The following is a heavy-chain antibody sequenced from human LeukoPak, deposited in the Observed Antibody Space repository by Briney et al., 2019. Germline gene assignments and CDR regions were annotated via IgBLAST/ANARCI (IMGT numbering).Heavy chain of an antibody. CDR2: ISAYNGNT. Sequence: GASVKVSCKASGGTFSSYAVSWVRQAPGQGLEWMGWISAYNGNTNYAQKLQGRVTMTTDTSTSTAYMELRSLRSDDTAVYYCASAAMVTNWFDPWGQGTLVTVSS. D-gene: IGHD5-18*01. CDR1: GGTFSSYA. V-gene: IGHV1-18*01. CDR3: ASAAMVTNWFDP. J-gene: IGHJ5*02.